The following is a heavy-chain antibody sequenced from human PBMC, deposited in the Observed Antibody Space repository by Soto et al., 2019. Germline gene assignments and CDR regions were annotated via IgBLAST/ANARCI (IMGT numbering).Heavy chain of an antibody. J-gene: IGHJ5*01. CDR3: AGNWGNSLENGLYP. CDR1: AGTFPHYA. V-gene: IGHV1-69*13. CDR2: IIPILATT. Sequence: SVKVSCKASAGTFPHYALSWVRQAPGQGLEWIGGIIPILATTTYAQKFQGRVSIVADESTNTVYMDLSGLRSDDTAVYYCAGNWGNSLENGLYPWGQATRVTVTS. D-gene: IGHD7-27*01.